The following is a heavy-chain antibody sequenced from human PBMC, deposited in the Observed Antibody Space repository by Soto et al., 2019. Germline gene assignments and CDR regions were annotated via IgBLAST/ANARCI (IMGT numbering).Heavy chain of an antibody. CDR2: ISSSSSYI. V-gene: IGHV3-21*01. Sequence: WGSLRLSCAASGFTFSSYSMNWVRQAPGKWLEWVSSISSSSSYIYYADSVKCRFTISRDNAKNSLYLQMNSLRAEDTAVYYCARDNERYSSSSGRYYYYGMDVWGQGTTVTVSS. CDR1: GFTFSSYS. CDR3: ARDNERYSSSSGRYYYYGMDV. J-gene: IGHJ6*02. D-gene: IGHD6-6*01.